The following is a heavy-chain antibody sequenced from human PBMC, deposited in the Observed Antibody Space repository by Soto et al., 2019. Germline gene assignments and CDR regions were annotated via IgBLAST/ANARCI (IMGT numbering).Heavy chain of an antibody. Sequence: QITLKESGPTLVKPTQTRTLTCTFSGFSLSTSGVGVGWIRQPPGKALEWLAVIYWDDYKRYSPSLKSRLTTTKDTYKNQVVLTMTTVDHVDTATYYCARVFWRGINHYFDYWGQGSLVTVSS. J-gene: IGHJ4*02. D-gene: IGHD2-21*01. V-gene: IGHV2-5*02. CDR3: ARVFWRGINHYFDY. CDR1: GFSLSTSGVG. CDR2: IYWDDYK.